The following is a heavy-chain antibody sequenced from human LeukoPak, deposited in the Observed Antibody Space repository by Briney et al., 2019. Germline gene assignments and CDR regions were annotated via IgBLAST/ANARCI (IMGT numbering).Heavy chain of an antibody. V-gene: IGHV3-23*01. Sequence: PGGTLRLSCAASGFTFSSYGMSWVRKAPGAGQELVSAISGSGGSTYYADSVKGRFTISRDNSKNTLYLQMNSLRAEDTAVYYCAKGEVTLGCFDYWGQGTLVTVSS. CDR3: AKGEVTLGCFDY. J-gene: IGHJ4*02. CDR2: ISGSGGST. D-gene: IGHD2-21*02. CDR1: GFTFSSYG.